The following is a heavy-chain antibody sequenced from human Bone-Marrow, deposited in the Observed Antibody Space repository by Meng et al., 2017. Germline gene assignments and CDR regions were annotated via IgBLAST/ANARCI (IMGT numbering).Heavy chain of an antibody. V-gene: IGHV3-74*01. D-gene: IGHD6-13*01. J-gene: IGHJ4*02. CDR1: GFTFSNYW. CDR3: VRGRAAVGTV. CDR2: IDNEGSYT. Sequence: GESLKISYAASGFTFSNYWMHWVRQVPGKGLVWVSRIDNEGSYTNYADSVKGRFSISRDNGKNTLYLQMNSLRVEDTALYYCVRGRAAVGTVWGQGTLVTVSS.